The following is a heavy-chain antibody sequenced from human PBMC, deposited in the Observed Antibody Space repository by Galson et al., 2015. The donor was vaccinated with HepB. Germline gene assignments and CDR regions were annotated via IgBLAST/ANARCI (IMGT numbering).Heavy chain of an antibody. J-gene: IGHJ4*02. D-gene: IGHD2/OR15-2a*01. V-gene: IGHV3-23*01. CDR2: ISAEGSAT. CDR3: AKDQEFAADYFDY. CDR1: GVTFSSYA. Sequence: SLRLSCAASGVTFSSYAMSWVRQAPGKGLEWVSAISAEGSATYYADSVRGRFTISRDISKSTLYLQMNSLRGEDAAVYYCAKDQEFAADYFDYWGQGTLVTVSS.